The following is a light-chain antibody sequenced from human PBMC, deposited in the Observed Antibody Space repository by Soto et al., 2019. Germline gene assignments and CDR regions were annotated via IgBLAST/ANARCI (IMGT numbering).Light chain of an antibody. Sequence: DIQMTQSPSSLSASVGDTVTITCQASQDITNQINWYQQRPGKAPNLLIYDASHLETGFPSRFSGSVSGTYFTLTITSLQPEDIATYYCQKHDGVPQFGPGTKVDF. J-gene: IGKJ3*01. V-gene: IGKV1-33*01. CDR2: DAS. CDR1: QDITNQ. CDR3: QKHDGVPQ.